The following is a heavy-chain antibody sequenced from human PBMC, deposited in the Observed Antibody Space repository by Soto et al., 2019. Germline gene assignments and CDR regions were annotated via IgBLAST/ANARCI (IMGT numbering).Heavy chain of an antibody. CDR2: IYSGGST. CDR1: GFTVSSNY. J-gene: IGHJ6*02. V-gene: IGHV3-53*01. CDR3: ARDLLRGSYYYYGMDV. Sequence: GGSLRLSCAASGFTVSSNYMSWVRQAPGKGLEWVSVIYSGGSTYYADSVKGRFTISRDNSKNTLYLQMNSLRAEDTAVYYCARDLLRGSYYYYGMDVWGQGTTVTVSS. D-gene: IGHD1-26*01.